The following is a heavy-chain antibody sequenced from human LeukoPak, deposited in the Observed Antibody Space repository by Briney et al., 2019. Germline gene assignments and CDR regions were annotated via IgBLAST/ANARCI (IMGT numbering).Heavy chain of an antibody. CDR1: GYTFTSYG. V-gene: IGHV1-18*01. Sequence: GSVKVSCKASGYTFTSYGISWVRQAPGQGLEWMGWISAYNGNTNYAQKLQGRVTMTTDTSTSTAYMELRSLRPDDTAVYYCARDLRGSGWPPFDYWGQGTLVTVSS. D-gene: IGHD6-19*01. CDR2: ISAYNGNT. CDR3: ARDLRGSGWPPFDY. J-gene: IGHJ4*02.